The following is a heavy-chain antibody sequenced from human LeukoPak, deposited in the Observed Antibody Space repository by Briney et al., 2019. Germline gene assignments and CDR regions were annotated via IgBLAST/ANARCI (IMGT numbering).Heavy chain of an antibody. Sequence: SETLSLTCTVSGGSISSYYWSWIRQPPGKGLEWIGYIYDSGSTNYNPSLKSRVTISVDTSKNQFSLKLSSVTAADTAVYYCARSIAAAGTSYYMDVWGKGTTVTVSS. CDR3: ARSIAAAGTSYYMDV. D-gene: IGHD6-13*01. J-gene: IGHJ6*03. CDR2: IYDSGST. CDR1: GGSISSYY. V-gene: IGHV4-59*01.